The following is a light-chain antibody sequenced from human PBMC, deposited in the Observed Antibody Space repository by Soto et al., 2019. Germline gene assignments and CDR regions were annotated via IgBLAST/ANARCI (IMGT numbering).Light chain of an antibody. CDR3: QQHYNTPRS. J-gene: IGKJ1*01. Sequence: DIQMTQSPSSLSASVGDRVTITCRTSQPISDYLNWYQQKPGKAPNLLIYTTSNLQSGVPSRFSGSGSATHFTLTISSLQPEDFATYYCQQHYNTPRSFGQGTKVEI. CDR2: TTS. V-gene: IGKV1-39*01. CDR1: QPISDY.